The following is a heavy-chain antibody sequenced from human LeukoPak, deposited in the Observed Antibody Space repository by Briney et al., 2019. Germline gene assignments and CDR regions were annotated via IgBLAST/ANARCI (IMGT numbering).Heavy chain of an antibody. D-gene: IGHD3-16*01. CDR2: IYYSGST. CDR1: GYSISSGYY. V-gene: IGHV4-61*01. Sequence: PSETLSLTCTVSGYSISSGYYWGWIRQPPGKGLEWIGYIYYSGSTNYNPSLKSRVTISVDTSKNQFSLKLSSVTAADTAVYYCARVGLSYYYYGMDVWGQGTTVTVSS. J-gene: IGHJ6*02. CDR3: ARVGLSYYYYGMDV.